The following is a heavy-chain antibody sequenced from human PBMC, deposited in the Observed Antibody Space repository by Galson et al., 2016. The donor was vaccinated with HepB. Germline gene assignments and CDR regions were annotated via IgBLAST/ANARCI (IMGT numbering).Heavy chain of an antibody. CDR2: ISWNSGGM. Sequence: SLRLSCAASGFNFDDYAMHWVRQVPGKGLEWVSAISWNSGGMGYADSVRGRFTISRDNAKNSLYLQMSSLRPEDTALYYCAKGDPDSSGYSVPHDAFDIWGQGTMVTVSS. CDR3: AKGDPDSSGYSVPHDAFDI. D-gene: IGHD3-22*01. V-gene: IGHV3-9*01. J-gene: IGHJ3*02. CDR1: GFNFDDYA.